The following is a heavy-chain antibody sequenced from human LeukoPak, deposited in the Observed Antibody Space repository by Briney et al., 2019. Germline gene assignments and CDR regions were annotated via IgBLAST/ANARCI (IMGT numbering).Heavy chain of an antibody. V-gene: IGHV4-59*01. J-gene: IGHJ5*02. D-gene: IGHD5-24*01. CDR2: IYYSGST. Sequence: SETLSLTCTVSGGSISSYYWSWIRQPPGKGLEWIGYIYYSGSTNYNPSLKSRVTISVDTSKNQFPLKLSSVTAADTAVYYCARGIVERDGYNPWFDPWGQGTLVTVSS. CDR3: ARGIVERDGYNPWFDP. CDR1: GGSISSYY.